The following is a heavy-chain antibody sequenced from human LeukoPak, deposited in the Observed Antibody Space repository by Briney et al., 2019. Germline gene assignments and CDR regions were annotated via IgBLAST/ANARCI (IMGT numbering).Heavy chain of an antibody. Sequence: SETLSLTCTVSGVSISSGGYYWSSIRQHPGKGLEWIGYIYYSGSTYYNPPLKSRVTISVDTSKHQFSLKLSSVTAADTAVYYCARAGGFFSPFGYWGQGTLVTVSS. CDR1: GVSISSGGYY. J-gene: IGHJ4*02. CDR2: IYYSGST. CDR3: ARAGGFFSPFGY. D-gene: IGHD3-16*01. V-gene: IGHV4-31*03.